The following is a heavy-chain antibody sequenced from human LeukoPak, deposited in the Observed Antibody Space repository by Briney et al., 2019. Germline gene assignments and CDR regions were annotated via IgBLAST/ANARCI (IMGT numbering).Heavy chain of an antibody. D-gene: IGHD6-13*01. Sequence: GGSLRLSCAASGFTFSSYSMNWVRQAPGKGLEWVSSISSSSSYIYYADSVKGRFTISRDNAKNSLYLQMNIPRAEDTAVYYCARARTHGYSSSWSPFDYWGQGTLVTVSS. CDR2: ISSSSSYI. V-gene: IGHV3-21*01. CDR3: ARARTHGYSSSWSPFDY. J-gene: IGHJ4*02. CDR1: GFTFSSYS.